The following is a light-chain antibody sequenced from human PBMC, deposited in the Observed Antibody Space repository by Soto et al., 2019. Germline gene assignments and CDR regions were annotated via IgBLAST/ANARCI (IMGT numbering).Light chain of an antibody. CDR3: CSYTSSSTWV. CDR1: SSDVGGYNF. J-gene: IGLJ3*02. V-gene: IGLV2-14*01. Sequence: QSALTQPASVSGSPGQSITISCTGTSSDVGGYNFVSWYQQHPGKAPKLMIYEVSNRPSGVSNRFSGSMSGNTASLTISGLQAEDEADYYCCSYTSSSTWVFGGGTKLPS. CDR2: EVS.